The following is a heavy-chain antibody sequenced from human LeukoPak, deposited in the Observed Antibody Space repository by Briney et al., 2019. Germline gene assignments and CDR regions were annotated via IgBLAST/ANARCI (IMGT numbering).Heavy chain of an antibody. Sequence: GGSLRLSCEASGFTFRSYWMHWVRQAPGKGLVWVSRIDSDGSSRRYADSVKGRFTISRDNAKNSLYLHMNSLTVEDAAVYYCSRDPRHNDYWGQGTLVTVSS. CDR1: GFTFRSYW. CDR2: IDSDGSSR. V-gene: IGHV3-74*01. J-gene: IGHJ4*02. CDR3: SRDPRHNDY.